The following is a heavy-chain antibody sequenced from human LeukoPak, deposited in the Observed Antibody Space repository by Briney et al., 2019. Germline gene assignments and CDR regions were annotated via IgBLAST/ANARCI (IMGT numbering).Heavy chain of an antibody. CDR1: GGSISSSSYY. Sequence: SETLSLTCTVSGGSISSSSYYWGWIRQPPGKGLEWIGSIYYSGSTYYNPSLKSRVTISVDTSKNQFSLKLSSVTAADTAVYYCARVGGWFGESHCDYWGQGTLVTVSS. CDR3: ARVGGWFGESHCDY. V-gene: IGHV4-39*07. CDR2: IYYSGST. D-gene: IGHD3-10*01. J-gene: IGHJ4*02.